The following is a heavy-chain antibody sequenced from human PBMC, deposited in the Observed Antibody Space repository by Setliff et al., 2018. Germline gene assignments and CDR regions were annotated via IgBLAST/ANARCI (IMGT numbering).Heavy chain of an antibody. J-gene: IGHJ4*02. V-gene: IGHV3-7*03. D-gene: IGHD3-16*01. CDR3: ARTTGYRLEGDFDY. Sequence: GGSLRLSCAASGFTFSTYWMSWVRQAPGKGLEWVANIKQDGSEKFYVDSVKGRFSISRDNAKNSLYLQMNSLRAEDMAIYYCARTTGYRLEGDFDYWGQGTLVTVSS. CDR2: IKQDGSEK. CDR1: GFTFSTYW.